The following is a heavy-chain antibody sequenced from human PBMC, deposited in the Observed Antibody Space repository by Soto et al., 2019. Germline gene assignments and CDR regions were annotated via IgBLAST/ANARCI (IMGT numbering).Heavy chain of an antibody. CDR3: ARIPSPVSGWFTGGGDYFDY. CDR2: ISSSGSTI. CDR1: GFTFSSFA. D-gene: IGHD6-19*01. V-gene: IGHV3-48*04. J-gene: IGHJ4*02. Sequence: GGSLRLSCAASGFTFSSFAMGWVRQAPGNGLEWVSYISSSGSTIYYADSVKGRFTISRDNAKNSLYLQMNSLRAEDTAVYYCARIPSPVSGWFTGGGDYFDYWGQGTLVTVSS.